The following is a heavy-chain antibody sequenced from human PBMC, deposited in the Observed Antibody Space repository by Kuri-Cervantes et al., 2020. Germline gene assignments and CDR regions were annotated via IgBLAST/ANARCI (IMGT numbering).Heavy chain of an antibody. V-gene: IGHV1-69*05. CDR3: ARAYEDMITKDY. Sequence: SVKVSSKASEGTFSSYAIIWLRQAPGQGLKWMGGIIPNFGTANYAQKFQGRVNRTRNTSISTAYMELSSLRSEDTAVYYCARAYEDMITKDYWGQGTLVTVSS. CDR1: EGTFSSYA. CDR2: IIPNFGTA. D-gene: IGHD3-16*01. J-gene: IGHJ4*02.